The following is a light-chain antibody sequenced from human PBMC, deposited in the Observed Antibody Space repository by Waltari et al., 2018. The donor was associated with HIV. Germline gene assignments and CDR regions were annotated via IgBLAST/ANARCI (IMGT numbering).Light chain of an antibody. Sequence: EIVLTQSPGTLSLSPGERVTLSCRASQSVGTNLAWYQQKPGQVPRLLIYAAATGATGIPARFSGSGSGTEFTLTISSLQSEDFAVYYCLQYNKWPPVYTFGQGTKLEIK. CDR3: LQYNKWPPVYT. V-gene: IGKV3-15*01. J-gene: IGKJ2*01. CDR2: AAA. CDR1: QSVGTN.